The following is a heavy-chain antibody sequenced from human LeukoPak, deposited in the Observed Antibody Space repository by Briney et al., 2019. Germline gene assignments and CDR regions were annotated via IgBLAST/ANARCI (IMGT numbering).Heavy chain of an antibody. J-gene: IGHJ4*02. CDR1: GVSIATHY. CDR2: IYYSGST. Sequence: SETLSLTCNVSGVSIATHYWSWIRQSPGKGLEWIGYIYYSGSTNYNPSLKSRVTISVDTSKNQFSLKLSSVTAADTAVYYCARGVDTAMVTEYYFDYWGQGTLVTVSS. D-gene: IGHD5-18*01. V-gene: IGHV4-59*11. CDR3: ARGVDTAMVTEYYFDY.